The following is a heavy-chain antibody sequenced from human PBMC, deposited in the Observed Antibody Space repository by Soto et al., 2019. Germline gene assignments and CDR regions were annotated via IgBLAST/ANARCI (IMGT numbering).Heavy chain of an antibody. CDR1: GGSISSYC. D-gene: IGHD5-12*01. CDR2: IYYSGST. Sequence: PSETLSLTCTVSGGSISSYCWSWIRQPPGKGLEWIGYIYYSGSTNYNPSLKSRVTISVDTSKNQFSLKLSSVTAADTAVYYCARGGGGYNREGYFDYWGQGTLVTVSS. CDR3: ARGGGGYNREGYFDY. J-gene: IGHJ4*02. V-gene: IGHV4-59*01.